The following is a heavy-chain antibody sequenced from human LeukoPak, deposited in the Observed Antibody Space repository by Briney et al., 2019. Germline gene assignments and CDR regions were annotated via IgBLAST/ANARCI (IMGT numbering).Heavy chain of an antibody. V-gene: IGHV4-39*01. CDR3: ARHGRFDYYFYMDV. J-gene: IGHJ6*03. Sequence: SETLSLTCTVSGGSISSSSYYWGWIRQPPGKGLEWIGEILHSGSTNYNPSLKSRVSISVDTSKNQLSLKLSSVTAADTAVYYCARHGRFDYYFYMDVWGKGTTVTISS. CDR2: ILHSGST. D-gene: IGHD1-14*01. CDR1: GGSISSSSYY.